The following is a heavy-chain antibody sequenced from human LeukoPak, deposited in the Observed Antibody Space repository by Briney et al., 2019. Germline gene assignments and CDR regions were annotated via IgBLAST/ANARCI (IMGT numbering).Heavy chain of an antibody. Sequence: SETLSLTCTVSGGSISSYYRSWIRQPPGKGLEWIGYIYTSGSTNYNPSLKSRVTISVDTSKNQFSLKLSSVTAADTAVYYCARRGDIDRDYYYYMDVWGKGTTVTVSS. V-gene: IGHV4-4*09. D-gene: IGHD5-12*01. CDR1: GGSISSYY. CDR3: ARRGDIDRDYYYYMDV. J-gene: IGHJ6*03. CDR2: IYTSGST.